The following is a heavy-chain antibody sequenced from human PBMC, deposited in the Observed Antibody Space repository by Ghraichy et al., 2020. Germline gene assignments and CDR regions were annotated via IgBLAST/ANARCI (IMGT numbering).Heavy chain of an antibody. CDR3: ARGVAYYDFWSGYYTGYNWFDP. V-gene: IGHV4-34*01. CDR1: GGSFSGYY. D-gene: IGHD3-3*01. J-gene: IGHJ5*02. CDR2: INHSGST. Sequence: SQTLSLTCAVYGGSFSGYYWSWIRQPPGKGLEWIGEINHSGSTNYNPSLKSRVTISVDTSKNQFSLKLSSVTAADTAVYYCARGVAYYDFWSGYYTGYNWFDPWGQGTLVTVSS.